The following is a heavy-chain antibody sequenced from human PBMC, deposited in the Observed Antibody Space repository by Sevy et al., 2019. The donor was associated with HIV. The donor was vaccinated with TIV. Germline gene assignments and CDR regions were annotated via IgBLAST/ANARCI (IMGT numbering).Heavy chain of an antibody. CDR3: ARGTVTNEAEFDY. CDR2: IYYSGST. D-gene: IGHD4-17*01. V-gene: IGHV4-59*01. J-gene: IGHJ4*02. CDR1: GGSISSYY. Sequence: SETLSLTCTVSGGSISSYYWSWIRQPPGKGLEWMGYIYYSGSTNYNPYLKRRVTISVDTSKNQFSLKLSSVTAADTAVYYCARGTVTNEAEFDYWGQGTLVTVSS.